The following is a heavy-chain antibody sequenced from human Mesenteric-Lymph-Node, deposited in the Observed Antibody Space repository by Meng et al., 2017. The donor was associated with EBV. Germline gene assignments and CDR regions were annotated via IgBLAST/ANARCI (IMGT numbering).Heavy chain of an antibody. Sequence: GQRQRWGAGLLNPSETLSLPCDGYGDSFSAYCWRWIRQPPGRGLEWIGDVIHSGNTSYSPSLKSRVTISVDTSKRQFSLKLRSMTAADTAVYYCATGWGKANYWGQGTLVTVSS. D-gene: IGHD3-16*01. J-gene: IGHJ4*02. CDR2: VIHSGNT. V-gene: IGHV4-34*12. CDR1: GDSFSAYC. CDR3: ATGWGKANY.